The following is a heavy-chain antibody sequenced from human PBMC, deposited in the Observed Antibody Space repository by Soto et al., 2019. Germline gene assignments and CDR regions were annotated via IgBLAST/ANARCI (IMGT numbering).Heavy chain of an antibody. Sequence: QVQLVQSGAEVKKPGSSVKVSCKASGGTFSSYAISWVRQAPGQGLEWMGGIIPIFGTANYAQKFQGRVTITADESTSTAYMELSSLRSEDTAVFYCASPTMYYYGSGRYSPYYYYGLDVWGQGTTVTVSS. CDR3: ASPTMYYYGSGRYSPYYYYGLDV. CDR1: GGTFSSYA. D-gene: IGHD3-10*01. V-gene: IGHV1-69*01. CDR2: IIPIFGTA. J-gene: IGHJ6*02.